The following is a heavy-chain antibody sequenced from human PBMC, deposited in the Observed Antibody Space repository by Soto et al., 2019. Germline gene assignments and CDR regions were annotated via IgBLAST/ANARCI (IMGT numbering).Heavy chain of an antibody. CDR2: IYFTXTT. CDR1: GGSISSGTSY. V-gene: IGHV4-31*06. CDR3: ASIPXHGYSYGIDY. D-gene: IGHD5-18*01. J-gene: IGHJ4*02. Sequence: QVQLQESGPGLVKPSQTLSLTCNVSGGSISSGTSYWTWIRQHPGEGLEWIGHIYFTXTTYXNPXXXXXXXXXXXXXXXXXXXXXXXXTXADTAXYYCASIPXHGYSYGIDYWGLGTLVTVSS.